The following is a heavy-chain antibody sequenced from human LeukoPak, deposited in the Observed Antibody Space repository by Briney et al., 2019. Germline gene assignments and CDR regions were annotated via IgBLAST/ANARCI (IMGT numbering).Heavy chain of an antibody. CDR1: GDPISSGDSY. Sequence: SQTLSLTRSVSGDPISSGDSYWSWLRQPAGKGLEWIGRIYTSGSASYNPSLKSRVTISLDTSKNQFSLKLSSVTAADTAVYFCARGSISVVIWGQGTLVTVSS. J-gene: IGHJ4*02. CDR2: IYTSGSA. D-gene: IGHD6-6*01. V-gene: IGHV4-61*02. CDR3: ARGSISVVI.